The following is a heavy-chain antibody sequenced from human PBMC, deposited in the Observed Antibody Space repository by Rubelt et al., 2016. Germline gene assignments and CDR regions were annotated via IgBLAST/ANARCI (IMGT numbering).Heavy chain of an antibody. CDR3: AREARGPFDL. CDR2: INSDGSST. CDR1: GFTFSSYW. J-gene: IGHJ2*01. D-gene: IGHD3-10*01. V-gene: IGHV3-74*03. Sequence: EVQLVESGGGLVQPGGSLRLSCAASGFTFSSYWMHWVRQAPGKGLVWVSRINSDGSSTMCAGSVKGRFTISRDNAKNTLYLQMNSLRAEDTAVYYCAREARGPFDLWGRGTLVTVSS.